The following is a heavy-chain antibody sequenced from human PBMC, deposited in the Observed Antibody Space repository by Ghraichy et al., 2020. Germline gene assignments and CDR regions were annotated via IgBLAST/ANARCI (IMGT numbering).Heavy chain of an antibody. Sequence: SETLSLTCTVSGYSISSGYYWGWIRQPPGKGLGWIVSIYHSGSTYYNPSLKSRVTISVDTSKNKFSLQLSSVTAADTAVYYCASPSSPPAYGGQGTLVTVPS. V-gene: IGHV4-38-2*02. J-gene: IGHJ4*02. CDR1: GYSISSGYY. CDR3: ASPSSPPAY. CDR2: IYHSGST. D-gene: IGHD6-6*01.